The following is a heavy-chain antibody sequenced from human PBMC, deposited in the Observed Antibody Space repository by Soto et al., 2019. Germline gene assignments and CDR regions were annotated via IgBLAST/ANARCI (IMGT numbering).Heavy chain of an antibody. CDR3: ARYHYGSGSYSLFDF. J-gene: IGHJ4*02. CDR2: IYYSGNA. CDR1: GGSISSGGYY. V-gene: IGHV4-30-4*01. Sequence: SETLSLTCTVSGGSISSGGYYWSWIRQPPGKDLEWIGYIYYSGNAYYNPSLQSRITISVDTSKNQFSLKLTSVTTADTAVYYCARYHYGSGSYSLFDFWGQGTLVTVSS. D-gene: IGHD3-10*01.